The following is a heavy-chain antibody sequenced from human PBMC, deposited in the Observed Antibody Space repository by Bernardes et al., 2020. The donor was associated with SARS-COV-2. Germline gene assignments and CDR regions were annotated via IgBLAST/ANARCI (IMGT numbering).Heavy chain of an antibody. Sequence: GASLKISSKGSDYTFTHYWIGWVRHMPGKGLEWMGIIYPGDSDTKYSPSFQGRVTISADKSVNTAYLQWSSLKASDTAIYYCARRRYGDYGLEVWGQGTTVIVS. V-gene: IGHV5-51*01. D-gene: IGHD4-17*01. J-gene: IGHJ6*02. CDR2: IYPGDSDT. CDR3: ARRRYGDYGLEV. CDR1: DYTFTHYW.